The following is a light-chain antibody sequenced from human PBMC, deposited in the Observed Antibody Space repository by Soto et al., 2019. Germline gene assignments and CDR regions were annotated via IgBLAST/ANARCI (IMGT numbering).Light chain of an antibody. CDR1: QGISSY. J-gene: IGKJ4*01. Sequence: IQLTQSPSSLSASVGDRVTITCRASQGISSYLAWYQQNPGKAPKLLIYAASTLQSGVPSRFSGSGSGTYFTLTISSLQPEDFATYYCQQFNDYPLTFGGGTKVEIK. CDR2: AAS. CDR3: QQFNDYPLT. V-gene: IGKV1-9*01.